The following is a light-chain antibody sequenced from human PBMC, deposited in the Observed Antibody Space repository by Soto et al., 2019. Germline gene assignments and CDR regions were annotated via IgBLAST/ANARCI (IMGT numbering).Light chain of an antibody. CDR2: DAS. CDR1: QTINNL. J-gene: IGKJ3*01. Sequence: DIQMTQSPSTLSASVGDTVIITCRTSQTINNLLAWYQKKPGKAPGPLIFDASTVNPGVPSRFSGSGSGTDFTLTISDLQPDDFATYYCQHYDIYGRLTFGPGTTVDIK. CDR3: QHYDIYGRLT. V-gene: IGKV1-5*01.